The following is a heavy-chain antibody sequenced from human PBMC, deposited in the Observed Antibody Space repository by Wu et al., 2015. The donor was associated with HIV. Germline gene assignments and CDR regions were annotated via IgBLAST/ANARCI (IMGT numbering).Heavy chain of an antibody. D-gene: IGHD5-18*01. CDR2: IIPIFGTA. CDR1: GGTFSSYA. Sequence: QVQLVQSGAEVKKPGSSVKVSCKASGGTFSSYAISWVRQAPGQGLEWMGGIIPIFGTANYAQKFQGRVTITADESTSTAYMELSSLRSEDTAVYYCASFRMVGGYSYGLGGDSGRRGDKGTTVTVSS. CDR3: ASFRMVGGYSYGLGGDSGRR. V-gene: IGHV1-69*12. J-gene: IGHJ6*03.